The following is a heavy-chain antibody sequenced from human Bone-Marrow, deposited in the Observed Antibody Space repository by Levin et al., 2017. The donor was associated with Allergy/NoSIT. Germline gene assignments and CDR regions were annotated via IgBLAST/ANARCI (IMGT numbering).Heavy chain of an antibody. J-gene: IGHJ6*02. V-gene: IGHV3-23*01. CDR1: GFTFSSYA. CDR2: ISGSGGST. CDR3: AKVLRSGYYDYTIPYYYYGMDV. D-gene: IGHD3-3*01. Sequence: GGSLRLSCAASGFTFSSYAMSWVRQAPGKGLEWVSAISGSGGSTYYADSVKGRFTISRDNSKNTLYLQMNSLRAEDTAVYYCAKVLRSGYYDYTIPYYYYGMDVWGQGTTVTVSS.